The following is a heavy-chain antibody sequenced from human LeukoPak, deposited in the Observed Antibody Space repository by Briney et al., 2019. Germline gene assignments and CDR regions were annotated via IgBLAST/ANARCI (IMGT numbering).Heavy chain of an antibody. CDR3: AKYDTSVNFDY. V-gene: IGHV3-15*01. CDR2: IKSETDGGTT. D-gene: IGHD3-22*01. Sequence: GGSLRLSCVASGFTFTNACMSWVRQAPGKGLEWVAHIKSETDGGTTDYAAPVKGRFFISRDDSRDTLYLQTNSLKTDDTAVYYCAKYDTSVNFDYWGQGTLVTVSS. J-gene: IGHJ4*02. CDR1: GFTFTNAC.